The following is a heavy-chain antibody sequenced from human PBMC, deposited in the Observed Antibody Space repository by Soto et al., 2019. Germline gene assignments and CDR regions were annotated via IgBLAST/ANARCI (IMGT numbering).Heavy chain of an antibody. V-gene: IGHV1-69*01. J-gene: IGHJ4*02. CDR3: ASVGAVGAAVGEDY. D-gene: IGHD1-26*01. Sequence: QVQLVQSGAEVKKPGSSVKVSCKASGGTFSSYAISWVRQAPGQGLEWMGGIIPIFGTATYAQKFQGRVKITADESTSTAYMERSIMRSEDTAVYYCASVGAVGAAVGEDYWGQGTLVTVSS. CDR2: IIPIFGTA. CDR1: GGTFSSYA.